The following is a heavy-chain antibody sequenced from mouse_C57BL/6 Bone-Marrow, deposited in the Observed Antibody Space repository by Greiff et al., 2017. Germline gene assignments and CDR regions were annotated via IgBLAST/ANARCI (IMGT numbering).Heavy chain of an antibody. CDR2: ISYSGST. J-gene: IGHJ3*01. V-gene: IGHV3-1*01. CDR1: GYSITSGYD. Sequence: EVQLQQSGPGMVKPSPSLSLTCTVTGYSITSGYDWHWIRHFPGNKLEWMGYISYSGSTNYNPSLKSRISITPDTSKNHFFLKLNSVTTEDTATYYCARGDYGVPFAYWGQGTLVTVSA. CDR3: ARGDYGVPFAY. D-gene: IGHD2-4*01.